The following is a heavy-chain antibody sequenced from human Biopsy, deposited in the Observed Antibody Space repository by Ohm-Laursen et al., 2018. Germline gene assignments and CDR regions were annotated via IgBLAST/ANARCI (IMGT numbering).Heavy chain of an antibody. V-gene: IGHV4-39*01. CDR3: ARHPTGFWFDP. CDR2: IFYRGII. J-gene: IGHJ5*02. Sequence: SETLSLTCTVSDASPPPPRHSRPWIRQPPRKGLEWIGSIFYRGIIYYNPSLKSRVSISVDTSKNQFSLNLNSVTAADTAVYYCARHPTGFWFDPWGQGTLVIVSS. CDR1: DASPPPPRHS.